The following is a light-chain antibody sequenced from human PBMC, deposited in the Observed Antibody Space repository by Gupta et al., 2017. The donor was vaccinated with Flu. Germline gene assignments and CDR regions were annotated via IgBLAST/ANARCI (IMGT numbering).Light chain of an antibody. V-gene: IGKV1-39*01. CDR1: HNIVVY. Sequence: HIPPSPSSLSASFGERVTIARRESHNIVVYLNWYQHKPGKAPKLLMYTAAILQRGVPRRFSGSGSGTXFTLTIXSLQAEDVATYYCQQRYGTRSTFGXATKVEIK. J-gene: IGKJ1*01. CDR3: QQRYGTRST. CDR2: TAA.